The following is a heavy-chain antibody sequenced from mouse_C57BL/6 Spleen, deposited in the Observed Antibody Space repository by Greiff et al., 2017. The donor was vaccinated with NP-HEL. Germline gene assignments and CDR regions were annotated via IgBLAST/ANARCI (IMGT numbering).Heavy chain of an antibody. V-gene: IGHV14-4*01. CDR2: IDPENGDT. Sequence: EVQLQESGAELVRPGASVKLSCTASGFNIKDDYMHWVKQRPEQGLEWIGWIDPENGDTEYASKFQGKATITADTSSNTAYLQLSSLTSEDTALYYCTTLGLKDFDYWGQGTTLTVSS. J-gene: IGHJ2*01. CDR1: GFNIKDDY. CDR3: TTLGLKDFDY. D-gene: IGHD1-3*01.